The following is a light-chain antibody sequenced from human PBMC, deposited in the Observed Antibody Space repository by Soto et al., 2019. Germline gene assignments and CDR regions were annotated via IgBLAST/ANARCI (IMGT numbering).Light chain of an antibody. CDR1: SSDVGGYDY. Sequence: QSALTQPASVSGSPGQSITISCTGTSSDVGGYDYVSWYQQHPGQVPKLMIYEVVRRPSGISARSSGSKSVNTASLTISGLQAEDEAHYYCCSYTTTSTFVCGGGTKVTVL. CDR2: EVV. V-gene: IGLV2-14*03. CDR3: CSYTTTSTFV. J-gene: IGLJ2*01.